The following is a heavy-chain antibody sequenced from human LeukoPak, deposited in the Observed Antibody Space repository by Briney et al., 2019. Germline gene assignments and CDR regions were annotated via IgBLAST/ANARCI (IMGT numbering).Heavy chain of an antibody. J-gene: IGHJ5*02. CDR3: ARGYHYYYGSGSYRNWFDP. CDR2: INHSGST. Sequence: PSETLSLTCAVYGGSFSGYYWSWIRQPPGKGLEGIGEINHSGSTNYNPSLKSRVTISVDTSKNQFSLKLSSVTAADTAVYYCARGYHYYYGSGSYRNWFDPWGQGTLVTVSS. CDR1: GGSFSGYY. D-gene: IGHD3-10*01. V-gene: IGHV4-34*01.